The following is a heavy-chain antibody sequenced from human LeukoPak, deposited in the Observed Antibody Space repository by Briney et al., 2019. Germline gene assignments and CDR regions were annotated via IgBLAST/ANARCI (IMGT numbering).Heavy chain of an antibody. J-gene: IGHJ4*02. Sequence: GGSLRLSCAASGFTFSSYWMSWVRQAPGKGLEWVANIKQDGSEKYNVDSVKGRFTISRDNAKNSLYLQMNSLRAEDTAVYYCARRGILTGYYKGGDYWGQGTLVTVSS. CDR2: IKQDGSEK. CDR3: ARRGILTGYYKGGDY. V-gene: IGHV3-7*01. CDR1: GFTFSSYW. D-gene: IGHD3-9*01.